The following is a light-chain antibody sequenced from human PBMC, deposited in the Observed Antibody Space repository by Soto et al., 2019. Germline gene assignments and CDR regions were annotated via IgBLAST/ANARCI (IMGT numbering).Light chain of an antibody. CDR3: QQYNRLPYP. CDR2: KAS. CDR1: QSISDW. V-gene: IGKV1-5*03. J-gene: IGKJ2*01. Sequence: DIQMTQSPSTLSASVGDRVTITCRASQSISDWLAWYQQRSGKAPKLLIYKASSLQSGVPPRFSGSGSGTEFTVTISSLQPDDFAPYYGQQYNRLPYPFGQGTKLEIK.